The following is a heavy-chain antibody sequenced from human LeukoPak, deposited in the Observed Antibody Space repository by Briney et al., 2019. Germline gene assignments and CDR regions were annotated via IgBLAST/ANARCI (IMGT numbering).Heavy chain of an antibody. Sequence: SQTLSLTCAISGDSVSSNSAAWNWIRQSPSRGLEGVGRTYYRSKWYNDYAVSVKSRITINPDTSKNQFSLRLNSVTPEDTAVYYCARDDARDDAFDIWGQGTMVTVSS. CDR1: GDSVSSNSAA. CDR3: ARDDARDDAFDI. V-gene: IGHV6-1*01. J-gene: IGHJ3*02. D-gene: IGHD6-6*01. CDR2: TYYRSKWYN.